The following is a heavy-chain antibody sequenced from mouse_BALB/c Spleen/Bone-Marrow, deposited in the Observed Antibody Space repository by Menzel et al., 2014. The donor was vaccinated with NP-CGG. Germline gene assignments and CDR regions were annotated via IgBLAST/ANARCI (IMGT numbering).Heavy chain of an antibody. J-gene: IGHJ2*01. CDR3: TREKVGDFDY. V-gene: IGHV1-15*01. Sequence: QVQLQQSGAELVRPGASVKLSCRALGFTFXDYEMHWVKQTPVHGLEWIGTIHPGSGGTAHNQKFKGKATLTADKSSSTAYMELSSLTSEDSAVYYCTREKVGDFDYWGQGTTLTVSS. CDR1: GFTFXDYE. CDR2: IHPGSGGT.